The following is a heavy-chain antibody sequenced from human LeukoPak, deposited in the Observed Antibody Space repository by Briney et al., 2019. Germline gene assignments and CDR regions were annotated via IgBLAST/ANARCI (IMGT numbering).Heavy chain of an antibody. D-gene: IGHD3-10*01. V-gene: IGHV3-21*01. J-gene: IGHJ3*02. CDR2: ISSSSSYI. CDR3: ARDREPGSYYNDAFDI. CDR1: GFTFSSYS. Sequence: AGGSLRLSCAASGFTFSSYSMNWVRQAPGKGLEWVSSISSSSSYIYYADSVKGRFTISRDNAKNSLYLQMNSLRAEDTAVYYCARDREPGSYYNDAFDIWGQGTMVTVSS.